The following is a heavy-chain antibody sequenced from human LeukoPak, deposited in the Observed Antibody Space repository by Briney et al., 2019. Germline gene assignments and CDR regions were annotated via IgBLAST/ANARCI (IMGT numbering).Heavy chain of an antibody. V-gene: IGHV4-59*08. CDR1: GGSLSSYY. CDR3: ARRGYSSSWYDFSY. CDR2: IYYSGST. J-gene: IGHJ4*02. Sequence: SETLSLTCTVSGGSLSSYYWSWIRQSPGKGLEWIGYIYYSGSTNYNPSLKSRVTISVDTSKNQFSLKLSSVTAADTAVYYCARRGYSSSWYDFSYWGQGTLVTVSS. D-gene: IGHD6-13*01.